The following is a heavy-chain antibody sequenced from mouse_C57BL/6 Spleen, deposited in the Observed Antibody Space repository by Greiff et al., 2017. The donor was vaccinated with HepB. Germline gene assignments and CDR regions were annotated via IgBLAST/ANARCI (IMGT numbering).Heavy chain of an antibody. CDR2: IDPSDSYT. CDR3: AVSQTGTRVFAY. Sequence: VQLQQPGAELVMPGASVKLSCKASGYTFTSYWMHWVKQRPGQGLEWIGEIDPSDSYTNYNQKFKGKSTLTVDKSSSTAYMQLSSLTSEDSAVYYCAVSQTGTRVFAYWGQGTLVTVSA. CDR1: GYTFTSYW. D-gene: IGHD4-1*01. J-gene: IGHJ3*01. V-gene: IGHV1-69*01.